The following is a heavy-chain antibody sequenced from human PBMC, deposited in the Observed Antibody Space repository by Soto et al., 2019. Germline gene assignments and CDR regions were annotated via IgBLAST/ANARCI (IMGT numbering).Heavy chain of an antibody. CDR1: GFTFSSYG. Sequence: GGSLRLSCAASGFTFSSYGMHWVRQAPGKGLEWVAVIWYDGSNKYYADSVKGRFTISRDNSKNTLYLQMNSLRAEDTAVYYCESGGNVVPDAFDIWGQGTMVTVSS. CDR2: IWYDGSNK. J-gene: IGHJ3*02. CDR3: ESGGNVVPDAFDI. D-gene: IGHD2-15*01. V-gene: IGHV3-33*01.